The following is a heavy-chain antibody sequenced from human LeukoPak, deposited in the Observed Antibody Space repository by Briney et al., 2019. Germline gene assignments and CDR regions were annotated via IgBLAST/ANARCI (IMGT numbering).Heavy chain of an antibody. CDR2: ISSSGSTI. CDR1: GFTFSSYE. CDR3: ARRSGSGSYSHFDY. V-gene: IGHV3-48*03. D-gene: IGHD3-10*01. Sequence: PGGSLRLSCAASGFTFSSYEMNWVRQAPGKGLEWVSYISSSGSTIYYADSVKGRFTISRDNAKNSLYLQMNSLRAEDTAVYYCARRSGSGSYSHFDYWGQGTLVTVSS. J-gene: IGHJ4*02.